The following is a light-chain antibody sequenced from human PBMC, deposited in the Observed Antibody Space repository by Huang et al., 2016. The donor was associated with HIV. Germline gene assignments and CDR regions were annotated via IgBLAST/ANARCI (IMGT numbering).Light chain of an antibody. Sequence: EIVLTQSPATLSLSPGERATLSCRASQSVRSFLAWYQQKPGQAPRLLISDTSNRATGIPARFSGSGSGTYFTLTISSLEPEDFAVYYCQQRTNWPALTFGGGTKVETK. CDR1: QSVRSF. V-gene: IGKV3-11*01. CDR3: QQRTNWPALT. CDR2: DTS. J-gene: IGKJ4*01.